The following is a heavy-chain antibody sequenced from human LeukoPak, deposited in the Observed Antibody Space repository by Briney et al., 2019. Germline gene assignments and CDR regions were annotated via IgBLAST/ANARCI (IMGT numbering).Heavy chain of an antibody. V-gene: IGHV3-11*06. Sequence: GGSLRLSCAASGFTFTDYYMSWIRQAPGKGLEWVSYISSSSSYTNYADSVKGRFTISRDNAKNSLYLQMNSLRAEDTAVYYCARAIDRYSSSFDYWGQGTLVTVSS. CDR3: ARAIDRYSSSFDY. D-gene: IGHD6-19*01. CDR1: GFTFTDYY. CDR2: ISSSSSYT. J-gene: IGHJ4*02.